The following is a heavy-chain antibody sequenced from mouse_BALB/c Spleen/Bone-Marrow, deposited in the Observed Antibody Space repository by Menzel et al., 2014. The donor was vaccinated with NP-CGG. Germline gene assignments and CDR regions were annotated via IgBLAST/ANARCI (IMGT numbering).Heavy chain of an antibody. CDR1: GYTFTSYW. Sequence: QVQLKESGAELARPGASVKLSCKASGYTFTSYWVQGVKQRPGQGLEWIGAIYPGDGDTRNTQKFKGKATLTADKSSSTAYMQLSSLASEDSAVYYCARNYYYGSSWSAMDYWGQGTSVTVSS. J-gene: IGHJ4*01. V-gene: IGHV1-87*01. CDR2: IYPGDGDT. CDR3: ARNYYYGSSWSAMDY. D-gene: IGHD1-1*01.